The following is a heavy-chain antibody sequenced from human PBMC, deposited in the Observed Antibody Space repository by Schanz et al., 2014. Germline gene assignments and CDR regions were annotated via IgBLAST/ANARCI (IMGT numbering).Heavy chain of an antibody. CDR1: GFTFSRCG. CDR3: VKDLGTATREGWAFAS. D-gene: IGHD1-7*01. V-gene: IGHV3-33*06. J-gene: IGHJ4*02. CDR2: IWFDGSNK. Sequence: VQMLESGGGLVQPGGSLRLSCVASGFTFSRCGMHWVRQTPAKGLEWVAIIWFDGSNKYYADSVKGRFTISRDNSRNTLFLQMNSLRAEDTAVYYCVKDLGTATREGWAFASWGQGTLVTVSS.